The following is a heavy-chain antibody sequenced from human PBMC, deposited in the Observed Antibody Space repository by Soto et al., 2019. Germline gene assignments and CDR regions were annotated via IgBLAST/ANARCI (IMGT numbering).Heavy chain of an antibody. V-gene: IGHV3-33*08. CDR2: VWYDGTNK. D-gene: IGHD5-12*01. Sequence: PGGSLRLSCAASGFTFRNFGFHWVRQAPGKGLEWVALVWYDGTNKYYAESLKGRVSISRDNSKNTLYLEMKSLRAEDTAVYYCARDGDIEGGPPPNIYAMDVWGQGTTVTVSS. CDR1: GFTFRNFG. CDR3: ARDGDIEGGPPPNIYAMDV. J-gene: IGHJ6*02.